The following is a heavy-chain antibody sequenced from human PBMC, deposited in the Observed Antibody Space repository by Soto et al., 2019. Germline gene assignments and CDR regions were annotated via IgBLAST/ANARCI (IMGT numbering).Heavy chain of an antibody. J-gene: IGHJ2*01. CDR3: ARKVLGSTSRPDWWYFEL. Sequence: EVQLLESGGGLVQPGGSLRLSCVGSGFTFINYAMNWVRQTPGKGLEWVSTISGGGDRTFDADTVKGRFTISRDNSKNTVNLQMNSLRAYDTAVYYCARKVLGSTSRPDWWYFELWGRGTLVTVSS. D-gene: IGHD2-2*01. CDR1: GFTFINYA. CDR2: ISGGGDRT. V-gene: IGHV3-23*01.